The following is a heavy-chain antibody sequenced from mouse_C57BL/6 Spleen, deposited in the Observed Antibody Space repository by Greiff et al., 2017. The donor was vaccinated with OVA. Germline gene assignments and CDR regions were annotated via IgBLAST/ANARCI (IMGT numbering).Heavy chain of an antibody. CDR2: INPNNGGT. CDR3: ARDYDGSSYGYFDV. V-gene: IGHV1-26*01. J-gene: IGHJ1*03. Sequence: VQLQQSGPELVKPGASVKISCKASGYTFTDYYMNWVKQSHGKSLEWIGDINPNNGGTSYNQKFKGKATLTVDKSSSTAYMELRSLTSEDSAVYYCARDYDGSSYGYFDVWGTGTTVTVSS. CDR1: GYTFTDYY. D-gene: IGHD1-1*01.